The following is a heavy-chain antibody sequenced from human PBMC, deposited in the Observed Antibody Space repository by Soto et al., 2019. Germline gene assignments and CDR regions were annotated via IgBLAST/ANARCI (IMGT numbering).Heavy chain of an antibody. D-gene: IGHD3-16*01. J-gene: IGHJ5*02. CDR3: ARGGGVITFGGRVLGPGFDP. CDR2: IYYSGST. CDR1: GGSISSYY. V-gene: IGHV4-59*01. Sequence: SETLSLTCTVSGGSISSYYWSWIRQPPGKGLEWIGYIYYSGSTNYNPSLKSRVTISVDTSKNQFSLKLSSVTAADTAVYYCARGGGVITFGGRVLGPGFDPWGQGTLVTVSS.